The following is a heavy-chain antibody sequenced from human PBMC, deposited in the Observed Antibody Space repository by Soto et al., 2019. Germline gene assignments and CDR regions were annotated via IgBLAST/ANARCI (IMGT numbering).Heavy chain of an antibody. CDR1: GFIINNYA. CDR3: AKTNVGYGIYSMDV. D-gene: IGHD2-8*01. CDR2: IKSDGTT. Sequence: EVQLLESGGGLVQPGGSLRLSCAASGFIINNYAFNWVRQAPGEGLEWVSGIKSDGTTYYADSVKGRCTISRDDSKNTLFLQMNSLRAEDTALYYCAKTNVGYGIYSMDVWGKGTTVTVSS. V-gene: IGHV3-23*01. J-gene: IGHJ6*03.